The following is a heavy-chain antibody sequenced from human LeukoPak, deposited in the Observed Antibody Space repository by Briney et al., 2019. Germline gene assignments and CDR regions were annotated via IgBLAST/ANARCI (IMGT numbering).Heavy chain of an antibody. CDR1: DGSISSSSYF. J-gene: IGHJ4*02. Sequence: SETLSLTCIVSDGSISSSSYFWAWIRQPPGKGLEWIGSISYSGSTHSNPSLKSRLTTSVDTSKNHFSLKLTSVTAADTVVYYCARHKGGSGWPVNYWGQGTLVTVSS. D-gene: IGHD6-19*01. CDR2: ISYSGST. V-gene: IGHV4-39*01. CDR3: ARHKGGSGWPVNY.